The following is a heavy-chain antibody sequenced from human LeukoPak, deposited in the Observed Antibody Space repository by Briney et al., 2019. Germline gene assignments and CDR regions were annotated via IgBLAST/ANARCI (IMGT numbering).Heavy chain of an antibody. D-gene: IGHD1-7*01. J-gene: IGHJ4*02. CDR3: AKDVYNWNFYFDY. CDR2: ISASGYST. V-gene: IGHV3-23*01. Sequence: GGSLRLSCAASGFTFSSYAMGWVRQAPGKGLEWVSAISASGYSTYYADSVKGRFTISRDNSKKTLYLQMNSLRAEDTAIFYCAKDVYNWNFYFDYRGQGTLVTVSS. CDR1: GFTFSSYA.